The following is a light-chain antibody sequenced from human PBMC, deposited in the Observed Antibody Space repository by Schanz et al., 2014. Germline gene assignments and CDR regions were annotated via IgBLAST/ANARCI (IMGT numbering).Light chain of an antibody. CDR3: QQRSSWPPA. V-gene: IGKV3D-20*02. CDR1: QSVSNNY. Sequence: EIVLTQSPGTLSLSPGERATLSCRASQSVSNNYLAWYQQKPGQAPRLLIYGASTRATGIPARFSGSGSGTDFTLTISSLEPEDSAVYYCQQRSSWPPAFGHGTKVEI. CDR2: GAS. J-gene: IGKJ1*01.